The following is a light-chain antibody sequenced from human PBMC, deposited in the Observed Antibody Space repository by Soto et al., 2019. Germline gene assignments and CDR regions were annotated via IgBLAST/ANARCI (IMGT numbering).Light chain of an antibody. CDR3: CSYAGSYPFV. J-gene: IGLJ1*01. V-gene: IGLV2-11*01. CDR1: SSDVGNYNF. Sequence: QSVLTQPRSVSGSPGQSVTISCTGTSSDVGNYNFVSWYQHHPGKAPKLMIYDVDKRPSGAPDRFSGSKSGNTASLTISGLQAEDEADYYCCSYAGSYPFVFGTGTKVTVL. CDR2: DVD.